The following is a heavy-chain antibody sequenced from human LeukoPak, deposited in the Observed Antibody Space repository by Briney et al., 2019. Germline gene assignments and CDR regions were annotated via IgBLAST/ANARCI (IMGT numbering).Heavy chain of an antibody. V-gene: IGHV3-21*01. Sequence: PGGSLRLSCAASGFTFSSYSMNWVRQAPGKGLEWVSSISSSSSYIYYADSVEGRFTISRDNSKNTLYLQMDSLRAEDTAVYYCARDRAWNYFDYWGQGTLVTVSS. J-gene: IGHJ4*02. D-gene: IGHD3-3*01. CDR1: GFTFSSYS. CDR2: ISSSSSYI. CDR3: ARDRAWNYFDY.